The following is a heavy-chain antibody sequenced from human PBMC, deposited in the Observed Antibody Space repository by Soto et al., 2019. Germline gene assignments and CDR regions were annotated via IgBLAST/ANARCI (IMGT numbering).Heavy chain of an antibody. CDR2: ISGSGGST. Sequence: GGSQRLSCAASGFTFSSYAVSWVRQAPGKGLEWVSAISGSGGSTYYADSVKGRFTISRDNSKNTLYLQMNSLRAEDTAVYYCAKPYCSGGSCYSGLAYWSQGTLVTVSS. D-gene: IGHD2-15*01. CDR3: AKPYCSGGSCYSGLAY. J-gene: IGHJ4*02. V-gene: IGHV3-23*01. CDR1: GFTFSSYA.